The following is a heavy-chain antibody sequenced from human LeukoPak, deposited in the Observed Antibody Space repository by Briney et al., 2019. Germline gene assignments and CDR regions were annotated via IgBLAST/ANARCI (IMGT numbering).Heavy chain of an antibody. CDR3: ARLRDGYNNLSPFDY. Sequence: KPSETLSLTCTVSGGSISSSSYYWGWIRQPPGKGLEWIGSIYYSGSTYYNPSLKSRVTISVDTSKNQFSLKLSSVTAADTAVYYCARLRDGYNNLSPFDYWGQGTLVTVSS. CDR2: IYYSGST. J-gene: IGHJ4*02. V-gene: IGHV4-39*01. CDR1: GGSISSSSYY. D-gene: IGHD5-24*01.